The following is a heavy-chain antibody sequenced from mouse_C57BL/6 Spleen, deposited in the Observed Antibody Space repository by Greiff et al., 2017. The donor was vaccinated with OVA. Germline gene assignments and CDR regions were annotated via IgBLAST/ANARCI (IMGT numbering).Heavy chain of an antibody. V-gene: IGHV1-39*01. J-gene: IGHJ4*01. CDR1: GYSFTDYN. CDR3: ASSGSSGYPDYYAMDY. CDR2: INPNYGTT. D-gene: IGHD3-2*02. Sequence: LVESGPELVKPGASVKISCKASGYSFTDYNMNWVKQSNGKSLEWIGVINPNYGTTSYNQKFKGKATLTVDQSSSTAYMQLNSLTSEDSAVYYCASSGSSGYPDYYAMDYWGQGTSVTVSS.